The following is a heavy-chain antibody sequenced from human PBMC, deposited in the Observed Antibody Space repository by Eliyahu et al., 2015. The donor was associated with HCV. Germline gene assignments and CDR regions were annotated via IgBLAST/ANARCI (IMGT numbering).Heavy chain of an antibody. J-gene: IGHJ4*02. CDR3: ASSEDTAFDY. CDR1: GGSTSSSSYY. V-gene: IGHV4-39*01. D-gene: IGHD5-18*01. CDR2: IYYSGSA. Sequence: QLQLQESGPGLLKPSETLSLTCTVSGGSTSSSSYYWGWIRQSPGKGLEWIGNIYYSGSAYYSPSLKSRVTISVDKSKNQFSLKLSSATAADTAVYYCASSEDTAFDYWGQGTLVTVSS.